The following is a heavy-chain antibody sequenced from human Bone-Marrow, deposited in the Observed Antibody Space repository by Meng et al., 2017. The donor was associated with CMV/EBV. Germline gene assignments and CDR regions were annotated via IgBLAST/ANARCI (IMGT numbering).Heavy chain of an antibody. J-gene: IGHJ4*02. Sequence: GFTFSSDGMHWVRKAPGKGLEWVAVISYDGSNKYYADSVKGRFTISRDNSKNTLYLQMNSLRAEDTAVYYCARGAGVVVIDSYYFDYWGQGTLVTVSS. D-gene: IGHD2-21*01. CDR3: ARGAGVVVIDSYYFDY. CDR1: GFTFSSDG. V-gene: IGHV3-30*04. CDR2: ISYDGSNK.